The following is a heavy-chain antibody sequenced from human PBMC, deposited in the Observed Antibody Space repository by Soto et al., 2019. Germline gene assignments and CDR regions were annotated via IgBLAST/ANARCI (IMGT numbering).Heavy chain of an antibody. CDR1: GGSISTYY. D-gene: IGHD1-26*01. CDR3: ARGKYSGSYYDWFDP. Sequence: PSETLSLTCTVSGGSISTYYWSWIRQPPGKGLEWIGYIYYSGTTNYNPSLKSRVTISVDTSKNQFSLKLSSVTAAYTAVYYCARGKYSGSYYDWFDPWGQGTLVTVSS. J-gene: IGHJ5*02. V-gene: IGHV4-59*01. CDR2: IYYSGTT.